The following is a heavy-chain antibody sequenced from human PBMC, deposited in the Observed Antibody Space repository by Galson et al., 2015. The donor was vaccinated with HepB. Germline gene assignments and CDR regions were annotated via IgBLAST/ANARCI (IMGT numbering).Heavy chain of an antibody. CDR2: ISGSGGST. CDR1: GFTFSSDA. V-gene: IGHV3-23*01. Sequence: SLRLSCAGSGFTFSSDAMSWVRQAPGKGLEWVSTISGSGGSTHYADSVKGRFTISRDNSKNTVYLQMNSLRAEDTALYYCAKGWVPATLIDSWGQGTLITVSS. CDR3: AKGWVPATLIDS. D-gene: IGHD1-26*01. J-gene: IGHJ4*02.